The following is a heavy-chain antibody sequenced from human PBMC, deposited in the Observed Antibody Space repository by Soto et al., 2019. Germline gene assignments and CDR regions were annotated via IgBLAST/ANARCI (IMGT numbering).Heavy chain of an antibody. V-gene: IGHV3-23*01. D-gene: IGHD3-10*01. Sequence: GGSLRLSCAASGFTFSSYAMSWVRQAPGKGLEWVSAISGSGGSTYYADSVKGRFTISRDNSKNTLYLQMNSLRAEDTAVYYCATAFEYGSGSFDAFDIWGQGTMVTVSS. CDR3: ATAFEYGSGSFDAFDI. CDR1: GFTFSSYA. J-gene: IGHJ3*02. CDR2: ISGSGGST.